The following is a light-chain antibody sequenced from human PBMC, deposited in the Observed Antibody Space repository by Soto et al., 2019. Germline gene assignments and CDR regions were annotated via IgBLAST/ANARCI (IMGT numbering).Light chain of an antibody. CDR1: QSIRRY. V-gene: IGKV1-39*01. Sequence: DIPMTQSASSMSASVGGTVTVDCRASQSIRRYLNWYQQKPGKAPKLRIYAASSLQSVVPSRVSCSGSGTDVTLTISSLQPEDFATYYCQQSYSTPITFGQGTRLEIK. CDR2: AAS. J-gene: IGKJ5*01. CDR3: QQSYSTPIT.